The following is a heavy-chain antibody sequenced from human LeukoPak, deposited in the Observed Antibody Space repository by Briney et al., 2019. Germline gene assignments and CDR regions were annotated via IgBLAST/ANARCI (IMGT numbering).Heavy chain of an antibody. CDR2: INPNSGGT. Sequence: GASVKVSCKASGYTFTGYYMHWVRQAPGQGLEWMGWINPNSGGTNYAQKFQGRVTMTRDTSISTAYMELSRLRSDDTAVYYCASLHMGITIFGVVSSRENAFVIWGQGTMVTVSS. V-gene: IGHV1-2*02. CDR1: GYTFTGYY. CDR3: ASLHMGITIFGVVSSRENAFVI. D-gene: IGHD3-3*01. J-gene: IGHJ3*02.